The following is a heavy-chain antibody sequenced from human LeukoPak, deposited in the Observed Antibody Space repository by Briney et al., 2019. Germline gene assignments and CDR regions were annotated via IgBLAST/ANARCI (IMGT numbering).Heavy chain of an antibody. CDR2: FDPEDGET. J-gene: IGHJ5*02. V-gene: IGHV1-24*01. CDR1: GYTLTELS. Sequence: ASVKVSCKVSGYTLTELSMHWVRQAPGKGLEWMGGFDPEDGETIYAQKFQGRVTMTEDTSTDTAYMELSSLRSEDTAVYYCARAYYDSSGYYSNWFDPWGQGTLVTVSS. D-gene: IGHD3-22*01. CDR3: ARAYYDSSGYYSNWFDP.